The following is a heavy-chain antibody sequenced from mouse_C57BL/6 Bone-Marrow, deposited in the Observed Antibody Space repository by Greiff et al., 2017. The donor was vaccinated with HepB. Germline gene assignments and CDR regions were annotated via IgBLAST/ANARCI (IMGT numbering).Heavy chain of an antibody. Sequence: EVQVVESGPELVKPGDSVKISCKASGYSFTGYFMNWVMQSHGKSLEWIGRINPYNGDTFYNQKFKGKATLTVDKSSSTAHMELRSLTSEDSAVYYCARGGSRGYFDYWGQGTTLTVSS. CDR1: GYSFTGYF. D-gene: IGHD1-1*01. J-gene: IGHJ2*01. CDR2: INPYNGDT. V-gene: IGHV1-20*01. CDR3: ARGGSRGYFDY.